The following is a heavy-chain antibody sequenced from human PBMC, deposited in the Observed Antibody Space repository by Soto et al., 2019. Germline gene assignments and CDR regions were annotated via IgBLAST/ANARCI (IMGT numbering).Heavy chain of an antibody. CDR1: DLTFSQYG. V-gene: IGHV3-30*18. D-gene: IGHD2-15*01. Sequence: GFLSLSGAAADLTFSQYGMPWVRQGPGKGLAGVAFISFDGNTKSEGDSVKGRFTISRDNAKNKLYLQMNPLRGEDTAVFYGANGGEGGKEDSYYYGLEVWGPGTTVTVSS. J-gene: IGHJ6*02. CDR3: ANGGEGGKEDSYYYGLEV. CDR2: ISFDGNTK.